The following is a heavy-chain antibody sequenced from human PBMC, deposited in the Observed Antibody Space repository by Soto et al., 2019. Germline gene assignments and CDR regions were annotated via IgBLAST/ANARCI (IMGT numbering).Heavy chain of an antibody. CDR2: INHSGST. D-gene: IGHD3-22*01. Sequence: QVQLQQWGAGLLKPSETLSLTCAVYGGSFSGCYWSWIRQPPGQGLEWIGEINHSGSTNYNPSLKSRVTISVDTSKNQFSLRLSSVSAAATAVYYGATTLAPYYYDSRRERGTFDYWGQGTLVTVYS. J-gene: IGHJ4*02. CDR1: GGSFSGCY. V-gene: IGHV4-34*01. CDR3: ATTLAPYYYDSRRERGTFDY.